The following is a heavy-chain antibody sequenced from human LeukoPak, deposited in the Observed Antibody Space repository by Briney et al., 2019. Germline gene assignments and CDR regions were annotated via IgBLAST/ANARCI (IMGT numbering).Heavy chain of an antibody. CDR1: GFTFSSYS. D-gene: IGHD3-10*01. Sequence: GGSLRLSCAASGFTFSSYSMNWVRQAPGKGLEWVSSISSGSTYTYYADSVKGRFTISRDNSKNTLYLQMNSLTFEDTAVYYCARTTGSGRLPGTPHGMDVWGQGTTVAVSS. CDR3: ARTTGSGRLPGTPHGMDV. J-gene: IGHJ6*02. V-gene: IGHV3-21*01. CDR2: ISSGSTYT.